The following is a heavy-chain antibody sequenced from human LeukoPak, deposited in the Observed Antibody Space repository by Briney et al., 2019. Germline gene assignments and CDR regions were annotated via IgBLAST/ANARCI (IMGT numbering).Heavy chain of an antibody. V-gene: IGHV3-13*01. CDR3: ARGGQGSGPTGLFDP. CDR1: GFTFSAYD. J-gene: IGHJ5*02. D-gene: IGHD1-26*01. CDR2: IGTAGDT. Sequence: GGSLRLSCAASGFTFSAYDMHWVRQPTAKGLEWVSTIGTAGDTYYPGSVKGRFTISRESAKNSLYLQMNSLRAGDTAVYYCARGGQGSGPTGLFDPWGQGTLVTVSS.